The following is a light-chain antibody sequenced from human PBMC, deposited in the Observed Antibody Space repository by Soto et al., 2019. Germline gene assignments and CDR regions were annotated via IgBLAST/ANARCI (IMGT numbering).Light chain of an antibody. CDR1: SSNIGSNT. J-gene: IGLJ1*01. CDR2: SNN. Sequence: QSVLTQPPSASGTPGQRVTISCSGSSSNIGSNTVNWYQQLPGTAPKLLIYSNNQRTSGVPDRFSGPKSGPSASLAISGLQSEDEADYYCAAWDDSLNAHVFGTGTKVTV. V-gene: IGLV1-44*01. CDR3: AAWDDSLNAHV.